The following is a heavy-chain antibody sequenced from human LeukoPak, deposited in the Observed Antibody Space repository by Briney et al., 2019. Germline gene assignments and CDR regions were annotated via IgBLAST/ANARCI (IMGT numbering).Heavy chain of an antibody. CDR1: GYTFTGYY. D-gene: IGHD3-10*01. J-gene: IGHJ6*03. Sequence: ASVKVSCKASGYTFTGYYMHWVRQAPGQGLEWMGWINPNSGGTNYAQKFQGWVTMTRDTSISTAYMELSRLRSEDTAVYYCARANSAYYGSGSYYYNYYMDVWGKGTTVTVSS. CDR3: ARANSAYYGSGSYYYNYYMDV. V-gene: IGHV1-2*04. CDR2: INPNSGGT.